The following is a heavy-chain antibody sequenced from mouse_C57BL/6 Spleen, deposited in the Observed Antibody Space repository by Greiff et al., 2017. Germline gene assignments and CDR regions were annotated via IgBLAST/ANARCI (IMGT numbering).Heavy chain of an antibody. V-gene: IGHV1-75*01. Sequence: QVQLKQSGPELVKPGASVKISCKASGSPFTDYYINWVKQRPGQGLEWIGCIFPRSGSTYYNEKFKGKATLTVDQSSSTAYLLLRSLTSEDSAVYYCARYDYADYWGQSTPLTVSS. CDR3: ARYDYADY. CDR2: IFPRSGST. J-gene: IGHJ2*01. D-gene: IGHD2-4*01. CDR1: GSPFTDYY.